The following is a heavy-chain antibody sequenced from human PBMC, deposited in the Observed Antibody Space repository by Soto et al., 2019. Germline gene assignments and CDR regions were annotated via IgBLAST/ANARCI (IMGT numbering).Heavy chain of an antibody. CDR3: TTVFED. J-gene: IGHJ4*02. Sequence: EVQLVQSGGGSVQPGGSLRLSCAASGFTFTNYWMHWVRQVPGKGLVWVSGIDGVGAGTSYSDSVRGRFTISRANAENMLYLQMNSLRAEDTAVYYCTTVFEDWGQGTLVTVSS. V-gene: IGHV3-74*01. CDR1: GFTFTNYW. CDR2: IDGVGAGT.